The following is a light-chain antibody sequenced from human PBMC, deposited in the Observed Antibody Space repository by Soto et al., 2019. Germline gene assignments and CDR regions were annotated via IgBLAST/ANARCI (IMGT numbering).Light chain of an antibody. CDR2: DTS. CDR1: QSVSSS. V-gene: IGKV3-15*01. J-gene: IGKJ1*01. Sequence: ETVVTPSPATLSVSPWERVTLSCRASQSVSSSLAWYQQRPGQAPRLLIYDTSTRAAGIAARFSGSGSGTEFTLTISSLQSEDFAVYYCQQYVHWPPGTFGQGTKVDIK. CDR3: QQYVHWPPGT.